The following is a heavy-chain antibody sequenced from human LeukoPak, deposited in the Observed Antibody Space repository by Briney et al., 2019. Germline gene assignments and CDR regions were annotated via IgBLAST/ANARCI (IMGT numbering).Heavy chain of an antibody. Sequence: SQTLSLTCAVSGGSISSGGYSWSWIRQPPGKGLEWIGYIYHSGSTYYNPSLKSRVTISVDRSKNQFSLKLSSVTAADTAVYYCARAGGFFSPFGYWGQGTLVTVSS. D-gene: IGHD3-16*01. CDR2: IYHSGST. J-gene: IGHJ4*02. CDR3: ARAGGFFSPFGY. CDR1: GGSISSGGYS. V-gene: IGHV4-30-2*01.